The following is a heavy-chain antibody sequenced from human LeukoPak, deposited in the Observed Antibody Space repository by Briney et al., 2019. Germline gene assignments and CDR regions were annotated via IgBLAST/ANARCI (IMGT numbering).Heavy chain of an antibody. CDR2: IFYGGDT. D-gene: IGHD2-15*01. Sequence: SETLSLSCTVSGGSIRSSTYHWGWIRQPPGKGLEWIGSIFYGGDTYYKPSLKSRVTVSVDTSENQFSLRLNSVTAADTGVYFCARVILSASGAFDIWGQGTMVTVSS. CDR1: GGSIRSSTYH. J-gene: IGHJ3*02. CDR3: ARVILSASGAFDI. V-gene: IGHV4-39*07.